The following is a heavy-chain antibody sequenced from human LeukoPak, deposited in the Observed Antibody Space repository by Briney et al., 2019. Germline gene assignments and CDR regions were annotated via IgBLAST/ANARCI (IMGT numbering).Heavy chain of an antibody. D-gene: IGHD6-19*01. CDR1: GGSFSGYY. CDR2: INHSGST. V-gene: IGHV4-34*01. Sequence: SETLSLTCAVYGGSFSGYYWSWLRQPPGKGLEWIGEINHSGSTNYNPSLKSRVTISVDTSKNQFSLKLSSVTAADTAVYYCAAIAVAGTGDFDYWGQGTLVTVSS. CDR3: AAIAVAGTGDFDY. J-gene: IGHJ4*02.